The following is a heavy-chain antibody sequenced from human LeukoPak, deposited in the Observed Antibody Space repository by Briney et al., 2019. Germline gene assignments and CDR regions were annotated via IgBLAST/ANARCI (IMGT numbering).Heavy chain of an antibody. CDR3: ARDTDTAMPHFDY. CDR2: ISAYNGNT. D-gene: IGHD5-18*01. J-gene: IGHJ4*02. Sequence: GASVKVSCKASGYTFTGYYMHWVRQAPGQGLEWMGWISAYNGNTNYAQKLQGRVTMTTDTSTSTAYMELRSLRSDDTAVYYCARDTDTAMPHFDYWGQGTLVTVSS. CDR1: GYTFTGYY. V-gene: IGHV1-18*04.